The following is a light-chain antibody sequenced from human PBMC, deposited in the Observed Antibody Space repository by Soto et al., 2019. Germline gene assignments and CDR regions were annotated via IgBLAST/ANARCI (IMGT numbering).Light chain of an antibody. CDR3: QQYNSYWT. CDR2: DAS. CDR1: QSISSW. V-gene: IGKV1-5*01. Sequence: DIQMTQSPSTLSASVGDRVTITCRASQSISSWLAWYQQKPGKAPKLLIYDASSLESGFPSRFSGSGSGTEFTLTINSLQPDDFATYYCQQYNSYWTFGQGTKVEIK. J-gene: IGKJ1*01.